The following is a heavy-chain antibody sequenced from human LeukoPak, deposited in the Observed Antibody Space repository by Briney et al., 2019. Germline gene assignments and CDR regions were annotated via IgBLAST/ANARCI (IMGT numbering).Heavy chain of an antibody. CDR1: GDSISSGGNY. V-gene: IGHV4-31*03. Sequence: PSETLSLTCTVSGDSISSGGNYWSWLRQHPGKGLEWIGYIYYSGSTCYNPSLKSRLTTSVDTSKNQFSLKLSSVTAADTAVYYCARWGNSGYASGYFDYWGQGTLVTVSS. CDR2: IYYSGST. D-gene: IGHD5-12*01. CDR3: ARWGNSGYASGYFDY. J-gene: IGHJ4*02.